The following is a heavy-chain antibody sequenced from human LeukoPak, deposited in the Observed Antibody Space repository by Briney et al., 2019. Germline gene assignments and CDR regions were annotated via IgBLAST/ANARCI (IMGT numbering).Heavy chain of an antibody. J-gene: IGHJ6*02. Sequence: TGGSLRLSCAASGFTFSSYSMNWVRQAPGKGLEWVSVIYSGGSTYYADSVKGRFTISRDNSKNTLYLQMNSLRAEDTAVYYCAGVGRSYGDYGGDYYYYGMDVWGQGTTVTVSS. CDR2: IYSGGST. V-gene: IGHV3-66*01. CDR1: GFTFSSYS. D-gene: IGHD4-17*01. CDR3: AGVGRSYGDYGGDYYYYGMDV.